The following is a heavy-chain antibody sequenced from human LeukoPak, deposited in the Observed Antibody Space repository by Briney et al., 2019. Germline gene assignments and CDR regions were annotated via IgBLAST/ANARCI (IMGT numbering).Heavy chain of an antibody. V-gene: IGHV3-7*01. D-gene: IGHD3-16*01. Sequence: GGSLRLSCAASGFTFSTFWMNWGRQTPGKGPEWVANINEDGSKKYYVDSVKGRFTISRDNGKNSLYLEMNSLRADDTALYFCVQGGHFDFWGQGAPVTVSS. J-gene: IGHJ4*02. CDR3: VQGGHFDF. CDR1: GFTFSTFW. CDR2: INEDGSKK.